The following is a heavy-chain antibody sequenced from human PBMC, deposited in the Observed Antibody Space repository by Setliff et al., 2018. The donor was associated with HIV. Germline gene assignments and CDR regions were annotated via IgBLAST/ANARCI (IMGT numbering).Heavy chain of an antibody. CDR2: ISGSGIST. Sequence: GGSLRLSCAASGFTLSSTYMAWVRQAPGKGLAWVSGISGSGISTYNADSVKGRFTISRDNSNNTLYLQMNSLRAEDTAVYYCAKSGYCGSSTCRNYFYYMDVWGKGTTVTVSS. CDR3: AKSGYCGSSTCRNYFYYMDV. J-gene: IGHJ6*03. D-gene: IGHD2-2*01. CDR1: GFTLSSTY. V-gene: IGHV3-23*01.